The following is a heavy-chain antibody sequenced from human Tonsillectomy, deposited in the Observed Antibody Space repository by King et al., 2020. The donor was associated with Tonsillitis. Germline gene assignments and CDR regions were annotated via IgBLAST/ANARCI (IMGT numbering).Heavy chain of an antibody. V-gene: IGHV3-33*08. D-gene: IGHD6-19*01. CDR1: GFTFSSYG. CDR3: ARDGYSSGWYPDFDI. J-gene: IGHJ3*02. CDR2: IWDDGGNK. Sequence: VQLVESGGGVVQPGRSLRLSCAASGFTFSSYGMHWVRQAPGQGLEWVAVIWDDGGNKYYADSVKGRFTISRDNAKSTLYLQMNSLRAEDTAVYYCARDGYSSGWYPDFDIWGQGTMVTVSS.